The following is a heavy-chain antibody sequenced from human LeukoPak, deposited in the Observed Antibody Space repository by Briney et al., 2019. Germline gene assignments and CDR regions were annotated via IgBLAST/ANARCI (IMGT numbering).Heavy chain of an antibody. CDR1: GFTFSSYW. J-gene: IGHJ4*02. V-gene: IGHV3-74*01. D-gene: IGHD3-3*01. CDR2: INSDGSST. Sequence: PGGSLRLSCEASGFTFSSYWMHWVRQAPGKGLVWVSRINSDGSSTRYADSVKGRLTISRDNAKNTLYLQMNSLRAEDTAVYYCAKGYDFWSGYSPFDYWGQGTLVTVSS. CDR3: AKGYDFWSGYSPFDY.